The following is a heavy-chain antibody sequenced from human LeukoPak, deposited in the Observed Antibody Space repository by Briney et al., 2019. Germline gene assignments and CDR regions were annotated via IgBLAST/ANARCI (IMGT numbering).Heavy chain of an antibody. D-gene: IGHD5-12*01. CDR2: IHHSGST. Sequence: SETLSLTCTVSGYFISSGYYWGWIRQPPGKGLQWIGSIHHSGSTYYNPSLKSRVTISVDTSKNQFSLKLSSVTAADTAVYYCAREPYIVPTRFDPWGQGTLVTVSS. CDR1: GYFISSGYY. CDR3: AREPYIVPTRFDP. V-gene: IGHV4-38-2*02. J-gene: IGHJ5*02.